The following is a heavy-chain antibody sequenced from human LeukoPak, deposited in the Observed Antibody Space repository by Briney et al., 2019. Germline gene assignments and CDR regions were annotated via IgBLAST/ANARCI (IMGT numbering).Heavy chain of an antibody. CDR3: ARDWGYRGYSSKGAFDI. V-gene: IGHV3-20*04. Sequence: GGSLRLSCAASGFTFDDYGMSWVRQAPGKGLEWVSGINWNGGSTGYADSVKGRFTISRENAKNSLYLQMNSLRAEDTALYYCARDWGYRGYSSKGAFDIWGQGTMVTVSS. CDR1: GFTFDDYG. CDR2: INWNGGST. J-gene: IGHJ3*02. D-gene: IGHD5-12*01.